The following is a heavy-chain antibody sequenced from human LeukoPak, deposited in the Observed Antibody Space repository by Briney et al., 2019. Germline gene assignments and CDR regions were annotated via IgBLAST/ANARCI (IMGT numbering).Heavy chain of an antibody. CDR2: ISSSGSTI. D-gene: IGHD3-22*01. J-gene: IGHJ3*01. CDR1: GFTFSDYY. CDR3: ASNYYDSSGYSVDAFDL. Sequence: GGSLRLSCAASGFTFSDYYMGWIRQAPGKGLEWVSYISSSGSTIYYADSVKGRFTISRDNAKNSLYLQMNSLRAEDTAVYYCASNYYDSSGYSVDAFDLWGQGTMVTVSS. V-gene: IGHV3-11*04.